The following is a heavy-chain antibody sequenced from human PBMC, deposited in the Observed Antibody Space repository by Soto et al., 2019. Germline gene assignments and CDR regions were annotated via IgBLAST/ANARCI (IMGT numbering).Heavy chain of an antibody. J-gene: IGHJ4*02. CDR2: INPNSGGT. CDR1: GYTFTGYY. Sequence: GASVKVSCKASGYTFTGYYMHWVRQAPGQGLEWMGWINPNSGGTNYAQNFQGWVTMTRDTSISTAYMELSRLRSDDTAVYYCARGGDRITMIVVVSYFDYWGQGTLVTVSS. D-gene: IGHD3-22*01. CDR3: ARGGDRITMIVVVSYFDY. V-gene: IGHV1-2*04.